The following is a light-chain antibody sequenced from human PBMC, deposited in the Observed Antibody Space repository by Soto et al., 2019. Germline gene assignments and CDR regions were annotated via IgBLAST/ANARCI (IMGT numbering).Light chain of an antibody. Sequence: VVTQPPSVSGAPGQRVTISCTGNSSNIGAGFDVHWYQQLPGTAPKLLIYDNSNRPSGVPDRFSGSKSGTSASLAITGLQAEDGTDYYCQSYDSRLSAVVFGGGTKLTVL. CDR2: DNS. CDR1: SSNIGAGFD. V-gene: IGLV1-40*01. J-gene: IGLJ2*01. CDR3: QSYDSRLSAVV.